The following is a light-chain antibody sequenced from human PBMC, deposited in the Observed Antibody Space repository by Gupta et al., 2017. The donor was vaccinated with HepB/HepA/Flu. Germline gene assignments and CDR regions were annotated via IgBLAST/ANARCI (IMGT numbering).Light chain of an antibody. CDR1: QSVSSSY. CDR3: QQYGSSPVT. Sequence: EIVLTQSPGTLSLSPGERATLSCRASQSVSSSYLAWYQQKPGQAPRLLIYGASSRATGIPDRFSGSGSGTDFTHTISRLEPEDFAVYYCQQYGSSPVTFGPGTKVEIK. J-gene: IGKJ3*01. V-gene: IGKV3-20*01. CDR2: GAS.